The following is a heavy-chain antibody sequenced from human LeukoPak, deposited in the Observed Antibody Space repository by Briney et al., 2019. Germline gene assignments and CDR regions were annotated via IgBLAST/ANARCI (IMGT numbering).Heavy chain of an antibody. D-gene: IGHD2-15*01. CDR1: GYTFTSYY. Sequence: ASVKVSCKASGYTFTSYYMHWVRQAPGQGLEWMGIINPSGGSTSYAQKFQGRVTMTRDMSTSTVYMELSSLRSEDTAVCYCARMIIGYCSGGSCYFDYWGQGTLVTVSS. CDR2: INPSGGST. V-gene: IGHV1-46*01. J-gene: IGHJ4*02. CDR3: ARMIIGYCSGGSCYFDY.